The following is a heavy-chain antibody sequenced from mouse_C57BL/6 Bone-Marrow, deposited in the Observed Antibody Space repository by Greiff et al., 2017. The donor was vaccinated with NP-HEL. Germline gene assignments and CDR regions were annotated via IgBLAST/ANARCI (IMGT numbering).Heavy chain of an antibody. CDR2: INPGSGGT. V-gene: IGHV1-54*01. Sequence: VMLVESGAELVRPGTSVKVSCKASGYAFTNYLIEWVKQRPGQGLEWIGVINPGSGGTNYNEKFKGKATLTVDKSSSTAYMQLSSLTSEDSAVYFCARSDPGAMDYWGQGTSVTGSS. CDR3: ARSDPGAMDY. CDR1: GYAFTNYL. J-gene: IGHJ4*01.